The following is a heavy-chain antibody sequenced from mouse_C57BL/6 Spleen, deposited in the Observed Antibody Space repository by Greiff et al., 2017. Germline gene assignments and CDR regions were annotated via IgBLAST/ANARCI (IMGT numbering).Heavy chain of an antibody. CDR2: INPNNGGT. J-gene: IGHJ3*01. CDR3: ASTMITRGFAY. D-gene: IGHD2-4*01. V-gene: IGHV1-22*01. CDR1: GYTFTDYN. Sequence: VQLKESGPELVKPGASVKMSCKASGYTFTDYNMHWVKQSHGKSLEWIGYINPNNGGTSYNQKFKGKATSTVNKASSTAYMEPRSLTSEDSAVYCCASTMITRGFAYWGQGTLVTVSA.